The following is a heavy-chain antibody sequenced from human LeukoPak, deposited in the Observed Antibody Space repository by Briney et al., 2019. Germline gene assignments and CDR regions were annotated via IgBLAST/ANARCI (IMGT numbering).Heavy chain of an antibody. CDR1: GFTFDDYA. Sequence: GRSLRLSCAASGFTFDDYAMHWVRQAPGKGLEWVSGISWNSGSIGYADSVKGRFTISRDTSKNTLYLQMNSLRAEDTAVYYCAKWGDYDVLTGYYDSDYWGQGTLVTVSS. CDR3: AKWGDYDVLTGYYDSDY. D-gene: IGHD3-9*01. V-gene: IGHV3-9*01. J-gene: IGHJ4*02. CDR2: ISWNSGSI.